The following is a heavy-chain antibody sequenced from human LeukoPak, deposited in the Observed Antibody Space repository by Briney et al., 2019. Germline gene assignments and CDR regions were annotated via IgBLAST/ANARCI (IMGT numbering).Heavy chain of an antibody. CDR1: GGSLTGYF. V-gene: IGHV4-59*01. J-gene: IGHJ4*02. CDR2: FYYSGST. D-gene: IGHD5-24*01. Sequence: SETLSLTCAVSGGSLTGYFWTWIRQPPGKGLEWIGHFYYSGSTYYNPSLESRVSISIDTSKTQFSLELNSVTGADTAVYYCAPRDGYILVYWGQGTLVSVSS. CDR3: APRDGYILVY.